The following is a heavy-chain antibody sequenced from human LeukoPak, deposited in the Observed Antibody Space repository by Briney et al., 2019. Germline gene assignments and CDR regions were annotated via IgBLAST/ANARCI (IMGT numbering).Heavy chain of an antibody. CDR2: IYPGDSDT. Sequence: GESLKISCKGSGYSFTSYWIGWVRQMPGKGLEWIGIIYPGDSDTRYSPSFQGQVTVSADKSISTASLQWSSLKASDTAMYYCARLSAVPRGEFDYWGQGTLVTVSS. CDR3: ARLSAVPRGEFDY. D-gene: IGHD3-16*01. J-gene: IGHJ4*02. CDR1: GYSFTSYW. V-gene: IGHV5-51*01.